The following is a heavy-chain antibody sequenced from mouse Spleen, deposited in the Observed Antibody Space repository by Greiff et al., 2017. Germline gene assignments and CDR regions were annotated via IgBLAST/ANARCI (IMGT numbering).Heavy chain of an antibody. CDR2: ISSGGSYT. V-gene: IGHV5-9-3*01. Sequence: EVQVVESGGGLVKPGGSLKLSCAASGFTFSSYAMSWVRQTPEKRLEWVATISSGGSYTYYPDSVKGRFTISRDNAKNTLYLQMSSLRSEDTAMYYCARPRSGHYYYAMDYWGQGTSVTVSS. J-gene: IGHJ4*01. CDR3: ARPRSGHYYYAMDY. CDR1: GFTFSSYA. D-gene: IGHD3-1*01.